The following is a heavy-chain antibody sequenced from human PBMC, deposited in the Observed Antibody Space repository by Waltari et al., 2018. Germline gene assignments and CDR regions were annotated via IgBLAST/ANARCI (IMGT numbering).Heavy chain of an antibody. J-gene: IGHJ6*02. Sequence: QVQLQESGPGLVKPSQTLSLTCTVSGGSISSGSYYWSWIRQPAGKGLEWIGRIYTSGSTNYNPSLKSRVTISVDTSKNQFSLKLSSVTAADTAVYYCARDTAMARYYYYGMDVWGQGTTVTVSS. CDR3: ARDTAMARYYYYGMDV. D-gene: IGHD5-18*01. CDR1: GGSISSGSYY. CDR2: IYTSGST. V-gene: IGHV4-61*02.